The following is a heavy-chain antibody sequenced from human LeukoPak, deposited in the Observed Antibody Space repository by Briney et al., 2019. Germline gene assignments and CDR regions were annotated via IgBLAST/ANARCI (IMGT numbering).Heavy chain of an antibody. CDR1: GFSFSSYG. CDR2: IRSDGSNK. Sequence: GGSLRLSCAGSGFSFSSYGMHWVRQAPGKGLEWMAFIRSDGSNKYYADSVKGRFTISRDNSKNTLYLQMNSPSAEDTAVYYCASPAVAGTLHDAFDIWGQGTMVTVSS. D-gene: IGHD6-19*01. V-gene: IGHV3-30*02. J-gene: IGHJ3*02. CDR3: ASPAVAGTLHDAFDI.